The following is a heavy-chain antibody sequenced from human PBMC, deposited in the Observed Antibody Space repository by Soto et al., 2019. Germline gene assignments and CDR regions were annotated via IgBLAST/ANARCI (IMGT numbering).Heavy chain of an antibody. CDR1: GGSFSGYY. D-gene: IGHD2-2*01. J-gene: IGHJ4*02. V-gene: IGHV4-34*01. CDR2: INHSGST. CDR3: ARMRCSSSSCYSRGKFYYFDY. Sequence: QVQLQQWGAGLLKPSETLSLTCAVYGGSFSGYYWSWIRQPPGKGLEWIGEINHSGSTNYNPSLKCRVTISVDTSKIQFSLKPSSVTAADTAVYYCARMRCSSSSCYSRGKFYYFDYWGQGTLLTVSS.